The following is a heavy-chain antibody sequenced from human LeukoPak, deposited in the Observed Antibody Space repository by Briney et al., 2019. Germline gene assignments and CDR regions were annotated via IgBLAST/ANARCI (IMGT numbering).Heavy chain of an antibody. CDR3: ANRGNTVTTLDY. J-gene: IGHJ4*02. D-gene: IGHD4-17*01. V-gene: IGHV3-23*01. CDR1: GFTFSNYA. Sequence: GGSXRLSCAASGFTFSNYAMSWVRQAPGKGLDWVSGISGSGGTTYYADSVKGRFTISRDNSKNTLYLQMNSLRAEDTAVYYCANRGNTVTTLDYWGQGTLVTVSS. CDR2: ISGSGGTT.